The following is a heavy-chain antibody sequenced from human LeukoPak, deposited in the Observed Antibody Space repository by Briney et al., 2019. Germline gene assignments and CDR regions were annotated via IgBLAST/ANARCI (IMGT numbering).Heavy chain of an antibody. D-gene: IGHD4-17*01. V-gene: IGHV3-48*04. CDR1: GFTFSSYS. CDR2: SRRSDTPI. J-gene: IGHJ3*01. CDR3: ARGFLLRGLAFDF. Sequence: GGSLRLSCAASGFTFSSYSMNWIRQAPGKGLEWLSYSRRSDTPIYYADSVKGRFTISRDNAKNSLYLQMNSLRPEDTAVYYCARGFLLRGLAFDFWGHGTMVTVSS.